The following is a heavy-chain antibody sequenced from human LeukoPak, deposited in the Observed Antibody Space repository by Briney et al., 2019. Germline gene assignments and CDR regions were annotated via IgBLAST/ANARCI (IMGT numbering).Heavy chain of an antibody. CDR2: ISSSNSYI. V-gene: IGHV3-21*01. CDR3: ARDQGLLVVAGRFGY. CDR1: GFTFSSYS. D-gene: IGHD6-19*01. J-gene: IGHJ4*02. Sequence: KPGGSLRLSCAASGFTFSSYSMNWVRQAPGKGLEWVSSISSSNSYIYNADSVKGRFTISRDNAKNSLYLQMNSLRAEDTAVYYCARDQGLLVVAGRFGYWGQGTLVTASS.